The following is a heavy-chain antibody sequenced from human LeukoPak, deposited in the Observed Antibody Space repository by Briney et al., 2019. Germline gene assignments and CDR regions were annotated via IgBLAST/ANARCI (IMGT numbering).Heavy chain of an antibody. V-gene: IGHV4-59*01. CDR1: GGSLNNYY. J-gene: IGHJ4*02. D-gene: IGHD4-17*01. CDR3: ARDSTPYGHSGY. CDR2: IYYSGTT. Sequence: PSETLSLTCTVSGGSLNNYYWSWIRQPPGKGLEWIGYIYYSGTTNFNPSLKSRVTISVDTSKNQFSLRLSSVTAADTAVYYCARDSTPYGHSGYWGQGTLVTVSP.